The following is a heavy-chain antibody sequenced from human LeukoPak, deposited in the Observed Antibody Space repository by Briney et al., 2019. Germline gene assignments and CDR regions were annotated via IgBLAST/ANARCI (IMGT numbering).Heavy chain of an antibody. CDR2: IDATGRDT. V-gene: IGHV3-23*05. CDR1: GFXFSTSA. J-gene: IGHJ4*02. Sequence: GGSLRLSCAASGFXFSTSAITWVRQAPGKGQEWVSTIDATGRDTYYADSVKGHFTISRDNSQNTLYLQMSSLRAEDTAVYYCAKGGRVQRTDSWGQGTLVTVSS. CDR3: AKGGRVQRTDS. D-gene: IGHD1-1*01.